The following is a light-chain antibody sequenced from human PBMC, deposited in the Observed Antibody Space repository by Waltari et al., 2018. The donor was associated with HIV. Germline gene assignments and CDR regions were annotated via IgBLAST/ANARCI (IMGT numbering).Light chain of an antibody. Sequence: NFMLTQPHSVSGSTANKLVIYCTRNGGSSGTFYAQRYRQRPGSSPTTLIFENDRRPSGVPERFSGSIDSSSNSASLFISGLKTEDEADYYCQSYDDTTYVFGTGTKVTVL. V-gene: IGLV6-57*01. CDR1: GGSSGTFY. CDR2: END. J-gene: IGLJ1*01. CDR3: QSYDDTTYV.